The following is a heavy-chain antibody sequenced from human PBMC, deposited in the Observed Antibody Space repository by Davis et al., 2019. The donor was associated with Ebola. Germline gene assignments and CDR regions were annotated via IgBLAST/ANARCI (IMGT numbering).Heavy chain of an antibody. J-gene: IGHJ4*02. V-gene: IGHV4-59*12. Sequence: MPSETLSLTCTVSGGSISSYYWSWIRQPPGKGLEWIGYIYYSGSTNYNPSLKSRVTISVDTSKNQFSLKLSSVTAAVTAVYYWARELKYYDSSGYLDYWGQGTLVTVSS. D-gene: IGHD3-22*01. CDR2: IYYSGST. CDR3: ARELKYYDSSGYLDY. CDR1: GGSISSYY.